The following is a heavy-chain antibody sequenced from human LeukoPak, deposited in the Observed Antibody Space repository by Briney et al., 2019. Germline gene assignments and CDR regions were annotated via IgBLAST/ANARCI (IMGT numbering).Heavy chain of an antibody. CDR1: GFTVSSNY. V-gene: IGHV3-21*01. CDR3: ARLLLNYYDSSGYPESAFDY. Sequence: GGSLRLSCAASGFTVSSNYMSWVRQAPGKGLEWVSSTSSSSSYIYYADSVKGRFTISRDNAKNSLYLQMNSLRAEDTAVYYCARLLLNYYDSSGYPESAFDYWGQGTLVTVSS. CDR2: TSSSSSYI. J-gene: IGHJ4*02. D-gene: IGHD3-22*01.